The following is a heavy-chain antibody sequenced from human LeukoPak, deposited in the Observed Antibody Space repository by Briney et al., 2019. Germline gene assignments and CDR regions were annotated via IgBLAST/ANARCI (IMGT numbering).Heavy chain of an antibody. Sequence: PSETLSLTCTVSGGSFSSGTYYWSWIRQPPGKGLEWIGYIYYSGSTNYNPSLKSRVIISVDTSKNQLSLKLSSVTAADTAAYYCARGRIAMVRGVLYYYYYGMDVWGKGTTVTVSS. J-gene: IGHJ6*04. CDR1: GGSFSSGTYY. CDR3: ARGRIAMVRGVLYYYYYGMDV. D-gene: IGHD3-10*01. V-gene: IGHV4-61*01. CDR2: IYYSGST.